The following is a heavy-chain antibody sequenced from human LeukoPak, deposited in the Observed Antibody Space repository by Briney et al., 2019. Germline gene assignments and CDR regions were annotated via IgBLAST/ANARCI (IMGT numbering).Heavy chain of an antibody. CDR1: GFTFSTYW. V-gene: IGHV3-74*01. CDR2: IKTDGSNT. D-gene: IGHD6-19*01. J-gene: IGHJ4*02. Sequence: PGESLRLSCAASGFTFSTYWMHWVRNDPRKGLVWVSRIKTDGSNTYYADSVKGRFTISRDNAKNTLYLQMNSLRAEDTAVYYCSKVAVAGIDYWGQGTLVTVSS. CDR3: SKVAVAGIDY.